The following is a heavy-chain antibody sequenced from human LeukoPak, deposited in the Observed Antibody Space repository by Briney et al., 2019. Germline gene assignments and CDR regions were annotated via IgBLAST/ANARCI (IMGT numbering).Heavy chain of an antibody. J-gene: IGHJ6*03. CDR2: INHSGGT. D-gene: IGHD1-1*01. Sequence: PSETLSLTCAVYGESFSGYFWSWIRQSPGKGLEWIGEINHSGGTHYSPSLKSRVTILVDTSKNQFSLRLTSVTAADTAVYYCARTTYQLDLKYYYYYYYVDVWGKGTTVAVSS. CDR3: ARTTYQLDLKYYYYYYYVDV. V-gene: IGHV4-34*01. CDR1: GESFSGYF.